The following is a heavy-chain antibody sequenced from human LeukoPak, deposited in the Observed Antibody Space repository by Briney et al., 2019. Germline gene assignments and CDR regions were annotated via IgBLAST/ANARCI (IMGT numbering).Heavy chain of an antibody. CDR2: INHSGST. CDR1: GGSFSGYY. D-gene: IGHD2-2*01. V-gene: IGHV4-34*01. CDR3: ARGRGVVVPAAMAPGFDY. J-gene: IGHJ4*02. Sequence: SETLSLTCAVCGGSFSGYYWSWIRQPPGKGLEWIGEINHSGSTNYNPSLKSRVTISVDTSKNQFSLKLSSVTAADTAVYYCARGRGVVVPAAMAPGFDYWGQGTLVTVSS.